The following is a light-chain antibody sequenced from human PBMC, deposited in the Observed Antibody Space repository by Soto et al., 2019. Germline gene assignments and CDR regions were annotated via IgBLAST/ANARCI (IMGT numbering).Light chain of an antibody. CDR1: QGISNY. V-gene: IGKV1-27*01. Sequence: DIQMTQSPSSLSASVGDRVTITCRASQGISNYLAWYQQKPGKVPKLLIYAASTLQSGVPSRFSGSGSGTDFTLTISSLQPEDVATCYCQKYNSARTWTFGQGTKVEIK. J-gene: IGKJ1*01. CDR3: QKYNSARTWT. CDR2: AAS.